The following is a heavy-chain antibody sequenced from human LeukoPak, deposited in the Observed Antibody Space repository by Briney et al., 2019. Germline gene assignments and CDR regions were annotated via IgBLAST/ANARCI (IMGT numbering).Heavy chain of an antibody. CDR3: AKLGL. V-gene: IGHV3-30-3*02. CDR2: TSYGGSNK. D-gene: IGHD3/OR15-3a*01. Sequence: GGSLRLSCAASGFTFSSDAMHWVRQAPGKGLEWVAVTSYGGSNKYYADSVKGRFTISRDNSKNTLYLQMNSLTAEDTAVYYCAKLGLWGQGTLVTVSS. J-gene: IGHJ4*02. CDR1: GFTFSSDA.